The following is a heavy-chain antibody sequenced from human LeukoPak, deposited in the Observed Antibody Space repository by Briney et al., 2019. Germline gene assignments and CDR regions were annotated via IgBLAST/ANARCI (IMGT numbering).Heavy chain of an antibody. Sequence: SESPSLTSAVYGGSFSGYYWTWIRQPPGEGLVWIGEINHSGSTKYNPSLKSRATMSIDTSKNHFSMKLNSVTASVTAVYYCWGNSGSYTAHCWGQGTLGTGSS. CDR2: INHSGST. CDR3: WGNSGSYTAHC. CDR1: GGSFSGYY. D-gene: IGHD1-26*01. J-gene: IGHJ4*02. V-gene: IGHV4-34*01.